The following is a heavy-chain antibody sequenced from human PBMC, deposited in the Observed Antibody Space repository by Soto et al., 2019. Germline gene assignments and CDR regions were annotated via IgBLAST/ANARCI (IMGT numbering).Heavy chain of an antibody. Sequence: GGSLRLSCAASGFTFSSYEMNWVRQAPGKGLEWVSYISSSGSTIYYADSVKGRFTISRDNSKNTLYLQMNSLRAEDTAVYYCARTRSGDGVFDIWGQGTMVTVSS. CDR2: ISSSGSTI. J-gene: IGHJ3*02. CDR3: ARTRSGDGVFDI. D-gene: IGHD2-21*02. V-gene: IGHV3-48*03. CDR1: GFTFSSYE.